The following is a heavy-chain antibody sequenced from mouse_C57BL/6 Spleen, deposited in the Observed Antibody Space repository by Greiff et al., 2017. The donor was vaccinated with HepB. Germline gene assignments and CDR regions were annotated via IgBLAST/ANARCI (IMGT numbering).Heavy chain of an antibody. D-gene: IGHD2-1*01. CDR2: IDPENGDT. J-gene: IGHJ1*03. V-gene: IGHV14-4*01. CDR1: GFNIKDDY. Sequence: VQLQQSGAELVRPGASVKLSCTASGFNIKDDYMHWVKQRPEQGLEWIGWIDPENGDTEYASKFQGKATITADTSSNTAYLQLSSLTSEDTAVDYCTTYGNWYFDVWGTGTTVTVSS. CDR3: TTYGNWYFDV.